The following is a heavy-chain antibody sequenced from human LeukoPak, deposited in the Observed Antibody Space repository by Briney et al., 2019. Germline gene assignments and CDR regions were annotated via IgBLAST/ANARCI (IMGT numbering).Heavy chain of an antibody. CDR1: GFTFDDNA. Sequence: GGSLRLSCAASGFTFDDNAMHWVRQAPGKGLEWVSGISWNSGSIGYADSVKGRFTISRDNAKNSLYLQMNSLRAEDTALYYCAKDIEAGSSDAFDVWGQGTMVTVSS. J-gene: IGHJ3*01. D-gene: IGHD6-19*01. V-gene: IGHV3-9*01. CDR2: ISWNSGSI. CDR3: AKDIEAGSSDAFDV.